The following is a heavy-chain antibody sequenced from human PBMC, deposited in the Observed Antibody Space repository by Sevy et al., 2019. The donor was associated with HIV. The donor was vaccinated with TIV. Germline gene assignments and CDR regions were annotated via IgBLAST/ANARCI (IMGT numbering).Heavy chain of an antibody. CDR3: ARRRNYYYDSSGYYYNWFDP. CDR2: INHSGST. Sequence: SETLSLTCAVYGGSFSGYYWSWIRQPPGKGLEWIGEINHSGSTNYNPSLKSRVTISVDTSKNQFSLKLSSVTAADTAVYYCARRRNYYYDSSGYYYNWFDPWGQGTLVTVS. CDR1: GGSFSGYY. V-gene: IGHV4-34*01. J-gene: IGHJ5*02. D-gene: IGHD3-22*01.